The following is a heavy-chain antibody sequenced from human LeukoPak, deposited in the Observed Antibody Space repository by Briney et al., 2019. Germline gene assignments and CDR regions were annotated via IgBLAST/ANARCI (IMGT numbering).Heavy chain of an antibody. CDR3: AGCGRDRSYNWFDP. D-gene: IGHD3-10*01. Sequence: ASVKVSCKASGYTFTSYGISWVRQAPGQGLEWMGWISAYNGNTNYAQKLQGRVTMTTDTSTSTAYMELRSLRSDDTAVYYCAGCGRDRSYNWFDPWGQGTLVTVSS. V-gene: IGHV1-18*01. CDR1: GYTFTSYG. CDR2: ISAYNGNT. J-gene: IGHJ5*02.